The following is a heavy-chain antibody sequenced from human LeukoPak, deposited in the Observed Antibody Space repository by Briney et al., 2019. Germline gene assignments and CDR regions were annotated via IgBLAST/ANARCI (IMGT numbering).Heavy chain of an antibody. Sequence: PGRSLRLSCSASGFVFSDYPLHWIRQAPGKGLEWVAVIWYDGSNKYYADSVKGRFTISRDNSKNTLYLQMNSLRAEDTAVYYCARESGNGYSSGWYPYYYYGMDVWGQGTTVTVSS. CDR3: ARESGNGYSSGWYPYYYYGMDV. J-gene: IGHJ6*02. CDR1: GFVFSDYP. V-gene: IGHV3-33*08. D-gene: IGHD6-19*01. CDR2: IWYDGSNK.